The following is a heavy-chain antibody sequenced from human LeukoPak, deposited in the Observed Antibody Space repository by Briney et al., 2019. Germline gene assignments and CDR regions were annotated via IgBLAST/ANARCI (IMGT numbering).Heavy chain of an antibody. D-gene: IGHD3-10*01. CDR1: GFTFTTFW. CDR3: ASNYFGSGSMKGDFYYMDV. CDR2: INHDGSST. V-gene: IGHV3-74*01. Sequence: GGSLRLSCATSGFTFTTFWMHWVRQAPGKGLVWVSRINHDGSSTNYADSVKGRFTNSRDNAKISLYLQMNSLRAEDAGVYYCASNYFGSGSMKGDFYYMDVWGKGTTVSISS. J-gene: IGHJ6*03.